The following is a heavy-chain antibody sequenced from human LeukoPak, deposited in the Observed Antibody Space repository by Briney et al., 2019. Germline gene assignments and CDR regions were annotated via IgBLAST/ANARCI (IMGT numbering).Heavy chain of an antibody. CDR3: ARGRYSSGWYPDY. CDR2: INHSGST. J-gene: IGHJ4*02. CDR1: GGSFSGYY. V-gene: IGHV4-34*01. Sequence: SETLSLTCAVYGGSFSGYYWSWIRQPPGKGLEWIGEINHSGSTNYNPSLKSRVTISVDTSKNQFSLKPSSVTAADTAVYYCARGRYSSGWYPDYWGQGTLVTVSS. D-gene: IGHD6-19*01.